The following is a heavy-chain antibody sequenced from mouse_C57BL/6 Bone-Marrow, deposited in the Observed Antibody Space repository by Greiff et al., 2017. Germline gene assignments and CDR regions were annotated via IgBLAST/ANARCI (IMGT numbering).Heavy chain of an antibody. V-gene: IGHV5-4*03. CDR2: ISDGGSYT. CDR3: ARGLTTLFAY. CDR1: GFTFSSYA. J-gene: IGHJ3*01. Sequence: EVKLVESGGGLVKPGGSLKLSCAASGFTFSSYAMSWVRQTPEKRLEWVATISDGGSYTYYPDNVKGRFTISRDNAKNNLYLQMSHLKSEDTAMDYCARGLTTLFAYWGQGTLVTVSA. D-gene: IGHD6-1*01.